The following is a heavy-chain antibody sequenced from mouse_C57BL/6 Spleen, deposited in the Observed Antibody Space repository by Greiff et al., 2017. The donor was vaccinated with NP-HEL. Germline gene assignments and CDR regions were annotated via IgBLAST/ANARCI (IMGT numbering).Heavy chain of an antibody. CDR2: IYPGDGDT. Sequence: VKLQESGPELVKPGASVKISCKASGYAFSSSWMNWVKQRPGKGLEWIGRIYPGDGDTNYNGKFKGKATLTADKSSSTAYMQLSSLTSEDSAVYFCAKDYYGSSLYAMDYWGQGTSVTVSS. CDR3: AKDYYGSSLYAMDY. J-gene: IGHJ4*01. CDR1: GYAFSSSW. V-gene: IGHV1-82*01. D-gene: IGHD1-1*01.